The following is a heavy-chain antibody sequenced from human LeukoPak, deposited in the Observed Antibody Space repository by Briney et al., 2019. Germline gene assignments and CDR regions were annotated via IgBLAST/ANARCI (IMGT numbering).Heavy chain of an antibody. Sequence: PGGSLRLSCAASGFTFSSYSMNWVRQAPGKGLEWVSSISSSSSSYIYYADSVKGRFTISRDNAKNSLYLQMNSLRAEDTAVYYCARNGIFDGEEAFDIWGQGTMVTVSS. CDR2: ISSSSSSYI. J-gene: IGHJ3*02. CDR1: GFTFSSYS. V-gene: IGHV3-21*01. D-gene: IGHD3-3*01. CDR3: ARNGIFDGEEAFDI.